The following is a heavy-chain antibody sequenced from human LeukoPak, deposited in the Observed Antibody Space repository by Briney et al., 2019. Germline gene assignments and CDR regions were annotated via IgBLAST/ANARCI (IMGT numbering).Heavy chain of an antibody. J-gene: IGHJ6*04. CDR2: IYSGGST. Sequence: PGGSLRLSCAASGFTVSRNYMSWVRQAPGKGLEWVSEIYSGGSTYYAASVKGRFSISRDNSESKLFLQMNSLRAEDSAVYFCAKDRVGPKHYLDVWGTGTTVTISS. CDR1: GFTVSRNY. D-gene: IGHD1-26*01. V-gene: IGHV3-53*05. CDR3: AKDRVGPKHYLDV.